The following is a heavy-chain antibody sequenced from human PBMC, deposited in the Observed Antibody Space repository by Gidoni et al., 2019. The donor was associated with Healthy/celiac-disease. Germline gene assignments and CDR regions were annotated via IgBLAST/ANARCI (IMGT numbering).Heavy chain of an antibody. CDR2: IRGSGGST. CDR1: GFTFSSYA. D-gene: IGHD6-6*01. Sequence: EVQLLESGGGLVQPGGSLRLSCAAAGFTFSSYAMSVVRQAPGKGLEWCSAIRGSGGSTYYADSVKGRFNISRDNSKNTLYLQMNSLRAEDTAVYYCAKDQPYSSSSGRFDPWGQGTLVTVSS. J-gene: IGHJ5*02. V-gene: IGHV3-23*01. CDR3: AKDQPYSSSSGRFDP.